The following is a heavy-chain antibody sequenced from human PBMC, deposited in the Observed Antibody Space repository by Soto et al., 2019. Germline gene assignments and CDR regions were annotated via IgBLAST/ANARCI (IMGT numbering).Heavy chain of an antibody. CDR2: ISAYNGNT. CDR3: ARDLSSRYFDWPRGAVYKFDY. Sequence: ASVKVSCKASGYTFTSYGISWVRQAPGQGLEWMGWISAYNGNTNYAQKLQGRVTMTTDTSTSTAYMELRSLRSDDTAVYYCARDLSSRYFDWPRGAVYKFDYWG. D-gene: IGHD3-9*01. V-gene: IGHV1-18*01. CDR1: GYTFTSYG. J-gene: IGHJ4*01.